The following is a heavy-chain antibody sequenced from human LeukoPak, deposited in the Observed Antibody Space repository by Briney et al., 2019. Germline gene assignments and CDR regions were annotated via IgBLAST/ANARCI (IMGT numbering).Heavy chain of an antibody. V-gene: IGHV1-3*04. Sequence: ASVKVSCKTSGYTFTKHPMHWVRQAPGQRLEWMGWINTDNGNTKYSEKFKGRVAITRDTSASTAYMELNSLTSEDTALYYCAPLIGAYFDYWGQGTLVTVSS. CDR1: GYTFTKHP. CDR2: INTDNGNT. CDR3: APLIGAYFDY. J-gene: IGHJ4*02. D-gene: IGHD3-10*01.